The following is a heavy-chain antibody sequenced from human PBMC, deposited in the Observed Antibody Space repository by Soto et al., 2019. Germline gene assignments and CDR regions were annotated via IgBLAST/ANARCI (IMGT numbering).Heavy chain of an antibody. CDR2: IKHSGST. CDR3: ARGGLWFGELSLEY. V-gene: IGHV4-34*01. Sequence: QVQLQQWGAGLLKPSETLSLTCAVYGGSFSGYYWSWIRQPPGKGLEWIGEIKHSGSTNYNPSIMSRVTISVETSKNQFSLKRCSVTAAETAVYYCARGGLWFGELSLEYWGQGTLVTVSS. CDR1: GGSFSGYY. D-gene: IGHD3-10*01. J-gene: IGHJ4*02.